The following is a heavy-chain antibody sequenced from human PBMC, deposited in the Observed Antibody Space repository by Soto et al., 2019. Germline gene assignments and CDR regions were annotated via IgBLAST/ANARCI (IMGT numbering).Heavy chain of an antibody. D-gene: IGHD4-17*01. CDR3: ARDCEDYGENWFDP. J-gene: IGHJ5*02. CDR2: ISAYNGNT. CDR1: GYTFTSYG. V-gene: IGHV1-18*01. Sequence: ASVKVSCKASGYTFTSYGISWVRQAPGQGLEWIGWISAYNGNTNYAQKLQGRVTMTTDTSTSTAYMELRSLRSDDTAVYYCARDCEDYGENWFDPWGQGNLVTVSS.